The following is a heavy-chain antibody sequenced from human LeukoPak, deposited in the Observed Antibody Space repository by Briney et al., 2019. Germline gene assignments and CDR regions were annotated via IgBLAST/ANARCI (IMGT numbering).Heavy chain of an antibody. D-gene: IGHD5-12*01. CDR1: GGSISSGSYY. CDR3: ARGYSGYDYFDY. CDR2: IYTSGST. V-gene: IGHV4-61*02. J-gene: IGHJ4*02. Sequence: SETLSLTCTVSGGSISSGSYYWSWIRQPAGKGLEWIGRIYTSGSTNYDPSLKSRVTISLDTSKNQFSLKLSSVTAADTAVYYCARGYSGYDYFDYWGQGTLVTVSS.